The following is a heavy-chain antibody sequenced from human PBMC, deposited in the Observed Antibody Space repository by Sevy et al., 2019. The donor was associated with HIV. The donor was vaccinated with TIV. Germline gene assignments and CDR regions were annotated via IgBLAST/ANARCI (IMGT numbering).Heavy chain of an antibody. CDR3: ARDLEFYDYGDYGPAFMPDY. Sequence: GGSLRLSCAASGFTFSTYGMHWVRQAPGKGLEWVAVIWCDGGNTYYADSVKGRFTISRDIAKNNLHLQMNSLRAEDTAVYYCARDLEFYDYGDYGPAFMPDYWGQGTLVTVSS. V-gene: IGHV3-33*01. CDR1: GFTFSTYG. CDR2: IWCDGGNT. D-gene: IGHD4-17*01. J-gene: IGHJ4*02.